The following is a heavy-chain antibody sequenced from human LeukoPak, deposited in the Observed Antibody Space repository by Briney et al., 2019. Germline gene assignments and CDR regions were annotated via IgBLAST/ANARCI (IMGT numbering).Heavy chain of an antibody. V-gene: IGHV4-59*01. CDR2: ISYSGST. CDR1: GGTFSSYH. Sequence: SETLSLTCTVSGGTFSSYHWSWIRQPPGKGLEWIAYISYSGSTNYNPSLKSRVTISVDTSKNQFSLKVSSVTAADTAVYYCARDRTIMVRGASPPRYYYYGMDVWGKGTTVTVSS. J-gene: IGHJ6*04. CDR3: ARDRTIMVRGASPPRYYYYGMDV. D-gene: IGHD3-10*01.